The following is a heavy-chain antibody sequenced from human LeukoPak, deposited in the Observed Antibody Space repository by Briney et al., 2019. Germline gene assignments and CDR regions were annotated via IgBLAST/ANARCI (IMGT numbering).Heavy chain of an antibody. CDR3: AKDLDYYDFWSGYDY. CDR2: ISYDGSNK. Sequence: GGSLRLSCAASGFTFSSYGMHWVRQAPGKGLEWVAVISYDGSNKYYADSVKGRFTISRDNSKNTLYLQMNSLRAEDTAVYYCAKDLDYYDFWSGYDYWGQGTLVTVSS. D-gene: IGHD3-3*01. J-gene: IGHJ4*02. CDR1: GFTFSSYG. V-gene: IGHV3-30*18.